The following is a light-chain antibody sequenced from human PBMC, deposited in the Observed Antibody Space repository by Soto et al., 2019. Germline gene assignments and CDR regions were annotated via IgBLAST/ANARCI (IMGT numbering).Light chain of an antibody. CDR2: EVT. CDR3: GSYTSSNTLV. V-gene: IGLV2-14*03. Sequence: QSALTQPASVSGSPGQSITISFTGTSSDVGGYNYVSWYQQHPGKAPKLLIYEVTYRPSGVSNRFSGSKSGNTASLTISGLQSEDEADYFCGSYTSSNTLVFGTGTKLTVL. CDR1: SSDVGGYNY. J-gene: IGLJ1*01.